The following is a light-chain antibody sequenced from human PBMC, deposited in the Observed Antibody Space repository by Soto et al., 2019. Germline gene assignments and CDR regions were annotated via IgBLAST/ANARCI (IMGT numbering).Light chain of an antibody. J-gene: IGKJ5*01. CDR1: QSVSSN. V-gene: IGKV3-11*01. Sequence: EIVMTQSPATLSVSPGERATLSCRSSQSVSSNLAWYQQRPGRAPRLLIYGASTRATGIPARFSGSGSGTDFTLTISSLEPEDFAVYYCQQRSNWPSITFGQGTRLEIK. CDR2: GAS. CDR3: QQRSNWPSIT.